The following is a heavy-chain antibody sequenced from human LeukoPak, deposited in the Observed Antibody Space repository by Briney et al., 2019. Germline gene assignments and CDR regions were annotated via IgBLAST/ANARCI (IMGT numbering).Heavy chain of an antibody. Sequence: PSETLSLTCTVSGGSISSGGYYWCWIRQHPGKGLEWIGYIYYSGSTYYTPPLKSRVTISVDTSKNQFSRKLSSVTAADTAVYYCARDGASRYCSGGSCYRFDPWGQGTLVTVSS. CDR3: ARDGASRYCSGGSCYRFDP. V-gene: IGHV4-31*03. D-gene: IGHD2-15*01. CDR1: GGSISSGGYY. CDR2: IYYSGST. J-gene: IGHJ5*02.